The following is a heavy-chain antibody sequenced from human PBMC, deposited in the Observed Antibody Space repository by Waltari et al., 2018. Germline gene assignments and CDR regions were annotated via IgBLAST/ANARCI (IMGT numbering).Heavy chain of an antibody. Sequence: EVQLLESGGGLVQPGGSLRLSCAASGFTFSSYAMRWVRQAPGKGLEWVSAIRGSGGSTYYADSVKGRFTISRDNSKNTLYLQMNSLRAEDTAVYYCAKGVVVTAILWYFDLWGRGTLVTVSS. V-gene: IGHV3-23*01. D-gene: IGHD2-21*02. CDR3: AKGVVVTAILWYFDL. J-gene: IGHJ2*01. CDR2: IRGSGGST. CDR1: GFTFSSYA.